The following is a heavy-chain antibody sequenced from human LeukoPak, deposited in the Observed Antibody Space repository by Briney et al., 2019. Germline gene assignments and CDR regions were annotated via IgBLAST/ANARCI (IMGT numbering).Heavy chain of an antibody. D-gene: IGHD3-9*01. Sequence: GGSLRLSCAASGFTFNTFNMSWVRQAPGKGLEWVSSITIGGDYIYYADSVKGRFTTSRDNAKNSLSLQLNSLRVEDTAVYYCARGHYDVLAASYKWTPDYWGQGTLVTVSS. V-gene: IGHV3-21*01. CDR1: GFTFNTFN. CDR2: ITIGGDYI. CDR3: ARGHYDVLAASYKWTPDY. J-gene: IGHJ4*02.